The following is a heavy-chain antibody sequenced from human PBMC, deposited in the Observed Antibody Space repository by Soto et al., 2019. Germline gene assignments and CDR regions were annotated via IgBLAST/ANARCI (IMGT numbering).Heavy chain of an antibody. J-gene: IGHJ6*02. CDR3: ARSQGSSTSLEIYYYYYYGMDV. CDR2: SIPISGTA. D-gene: IGHD2-2*01. CDR1: VGTFSSYA. V-gene: IGHV1-69*01. Sequence: QVQLVQSGAEVKKPGSSVKVSCKASVGTFSSYAISWVRQAPGQGLEWMGWSIPISGTANDAQKFQGRVTITADESTSTAYMELSSLRSEDTAVYYCARSQGSSTSLEIYYYYYYGMDVWRQGTTVTVSS.